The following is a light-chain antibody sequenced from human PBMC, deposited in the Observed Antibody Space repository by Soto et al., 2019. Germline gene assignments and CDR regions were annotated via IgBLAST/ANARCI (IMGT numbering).Light chain of an antibody. CDR1: SSNIGSNY. CDR2: RNN. CDR3: AAWDDSLSVLV. V-gene: IGLV1-47*01. J-gene: IGLJ2*01. Sequence: VLTQPPSASGTPGQRVTISCSGSSSNIGSNYVYWYQQLPGTAPKLLIYRNNQRPSGVPDRFSGSKSGTSASLAISGLRSEDEADYYCAAWDDSLSVLVFGGGTKLTVL.